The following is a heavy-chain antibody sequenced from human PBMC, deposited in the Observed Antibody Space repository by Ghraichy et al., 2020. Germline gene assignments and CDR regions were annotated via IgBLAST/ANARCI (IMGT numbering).Heavy chain of an antibody. J-gene: IGHJ4*02. CDR3: ARVGGDIVPSSVSFHFDY. Sequence: SETLSLTCAVSGGSISSSNWWSWVRQPPGKGLEWIGEIYHSGSTNYNPSLKSRVTISVDKSKNQFSLKLSSVTAADTAVYYCARVGGDIVPSSVSFHFDYWGQGTLVTVSS. CDR1: GGSISSSNW. CDR2: IYHSGST. V-gene: IGHV4-4*02. D-gene: IGHD5-12*01.